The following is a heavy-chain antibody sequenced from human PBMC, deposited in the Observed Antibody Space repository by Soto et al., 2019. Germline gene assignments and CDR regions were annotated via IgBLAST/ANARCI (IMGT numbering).Heavy chain of an antibody. J-gene: IGHJ5*02. CDR2: ISSSSSYI. CDR1: GFTFSSYS. Sequence: NPGGSLRLSCAASGFTFSSYSMNWVRQAPGKGLEWVSSISSSSSYIYYADSVKGRFTISRDNAKNSLYLQMNSLRAEDTAVYYCARSRYYYGSGSYYSEDNWFDPWGQGTLVTVSS. V-gene: IGHV3-21*01. CDR3: ARSRYYYGSGSYYSEDNWFDP. D-gene: IGHD3-10*01.